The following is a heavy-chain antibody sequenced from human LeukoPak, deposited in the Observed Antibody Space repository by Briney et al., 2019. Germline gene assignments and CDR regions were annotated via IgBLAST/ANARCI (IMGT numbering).Heavy chain of an antibody. CDR3: AKGIAARPEYFDY. CDR1: GFTFSSYT. J-gene: IGHJ4*02. D-gene: IGHD6-6*01. CDR2: ISGSGGST. V-gene: IGHV3-23*01. Sequence: GGSLRLSCAASGFTFSSYTMSWVRQAPGKGLEWVSAISGSGGSTYYADSVKGRFTISRDNSKNTLYLQMNSLRAEDTAVYYCAKGIAARPEYFDYWGQGTLVTVSS.